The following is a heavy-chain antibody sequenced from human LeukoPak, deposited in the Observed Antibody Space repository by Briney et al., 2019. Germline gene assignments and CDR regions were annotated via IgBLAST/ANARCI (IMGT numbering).Heavy chain of an antibody. D-gene: IGHD5-18*01. CDR3: AREVDTSSMDV. CDR1: GYSISSGYY. V-gene: IGHV4-38-2*02. J-gene: IGHJ6*03. CDR2: IYYSGST. Sequence: PSETLSLTCTFSGYSISSGYYWGWIRQPPGKGLEWIGSIYYSGSTYYNPSLKSRVTISVDTSKNQFSLKLSSVTAADTAVYYCAREVDTSSMDVWGKGTTVTVSS.